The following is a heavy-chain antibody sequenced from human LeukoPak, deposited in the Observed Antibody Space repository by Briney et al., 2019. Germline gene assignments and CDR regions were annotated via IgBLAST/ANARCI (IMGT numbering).Heavy chain of an antibody. J-gene: IGHJ4*02. D-gene: IGHD2-15*01. CDR1: GGSISGGGYY. Sequence: SETLSLTCTVSGGSISGGGYYWSWIRQHPGKGLEWIGYIYYSGSTNYNPSLKSRVTISVDTSKNQFSLKLSSVTAADTAMYYCARLVVSSTEAFFDYWGQGTLVTVYS. V-gene: IGHV4-61*08. CDR3: ARLVVSSTEAFFDY. CDR2: IYYSGST.